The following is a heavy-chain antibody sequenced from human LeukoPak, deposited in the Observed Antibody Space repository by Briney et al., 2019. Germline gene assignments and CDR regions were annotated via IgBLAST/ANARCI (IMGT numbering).Heavy chain of an antibody. CDR2: ITSVSSIL. V-gene: IGHV3-48*04. J-gene: IGHJ4*02. CDR1: GFTFSSYT. Sequence: HPGGSLRLSCAASGFTFSSYTMNWVRQAPGKGLEWVSYITSVSSILSYADSVKGRFTISRDNAKNSLYLQMNSLRAEDTAVYYCARGAMVKNDYWGQGTLVTVSS. D-gene: IGHD5-18*01. CDR3: ARGAMVKNDY.